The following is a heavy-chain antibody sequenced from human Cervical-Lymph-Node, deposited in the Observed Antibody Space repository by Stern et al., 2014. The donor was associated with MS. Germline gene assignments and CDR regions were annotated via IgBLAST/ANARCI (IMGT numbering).Heavy chain of an antibody. Sequence: QVQLQESGPGLVKPSQTLSLTCNVSGGSISSGSDYWSWLRPPVGKGLQWIGRIHPSGSAYYTPSLKSRVTISTDTSKNQFSLELTSATAADTAIYYCASGYRIFDYWGQGILVTVSS. CDR1: GGSISSGSDY. V-gene: IGHV4-61*02. D-gene: IGHD5-18*01. J-gene: IGHJ4*02. CDR3: ASGYRIFDY. CDR2: IHPSGSA.